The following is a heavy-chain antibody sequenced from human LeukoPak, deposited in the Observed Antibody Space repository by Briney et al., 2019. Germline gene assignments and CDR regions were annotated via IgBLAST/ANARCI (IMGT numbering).Heavy chain of an antibody. D-gene: IGHD6-13*01. CDR1: GFTFSSYS. V-gene: IGHV3-21*04. CDR3: AKTYSSSLLGFDY. Sequence: PGGSLRLSCAASGFTFSSYSMNWVRQAPGKGLEWVSSISSSSSYIYYADSVKGRFTISRDNSKNTLYLQMNSLRAEDTAVYYCAKTYSSSLLGFDYWGQGTLVTVSS. J-gene: IGHJ4*02. CDR2: ISSSSSYI.